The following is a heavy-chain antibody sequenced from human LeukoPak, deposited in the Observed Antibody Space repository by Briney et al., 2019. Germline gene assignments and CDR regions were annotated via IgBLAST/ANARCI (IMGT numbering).Heavy chain of an antibody. J-gene: IGHJ4*02. CDR2: IYSGGST. CDR3: ARLGYSYGGYYFDY. CDR1: GFTVSSNY. D-gene: IGHD5-18*01. V-gene: IGHV3-53*01. Sequence: PGGSLRLSCAASGFTVSSNYMSWVRQAPGKGLEWVSVIYSGGSTYYADSVKGRFTISRDNSKNTLYLQMNSLRAEDTAVYYCARLGYSYGGYYFDYWGQGTLVTVSS.